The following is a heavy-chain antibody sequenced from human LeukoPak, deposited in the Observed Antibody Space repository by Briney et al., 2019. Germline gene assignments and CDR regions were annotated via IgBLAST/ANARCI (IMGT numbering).Heavy chain of an antibody. D-gene: IGHD5-18*01. CDR3: ARGYSYGYSY. Sequence: PSETLSLTCTLSGGSISSGSYYWSWIRQPAGKGLEWIGRIYTSGSTNYNPSLKSRVTISVDTSKNQFSLKLSSVTAADTAVYYCARGYSYGYSYWGQGTLVTVSS. V-gene: IGHV4-61*02. CDR2: IYTSGST. CDR1: GGSISSGSYY. J-gene: IGHJ4*02.